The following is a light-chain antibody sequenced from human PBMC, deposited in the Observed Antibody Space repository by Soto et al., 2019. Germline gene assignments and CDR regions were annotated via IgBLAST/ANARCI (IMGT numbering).Light chain of an antibody. V-gene: IGKV3-11*01. CDR2: DAS. CDR3: QKYDGAPWT. J-gene: IGKJ1*01. CDR1: QSVSSY. Sequence: EIVLTQSPATLSLSPGERATLSCRASQSVSSYLAWYQQKPGQAPRLLIYDASNRATGIPARFSGSGSGTDFTLTISSLEPEDFAVYYCQKYDGAPWTFGQGTKVEIK.